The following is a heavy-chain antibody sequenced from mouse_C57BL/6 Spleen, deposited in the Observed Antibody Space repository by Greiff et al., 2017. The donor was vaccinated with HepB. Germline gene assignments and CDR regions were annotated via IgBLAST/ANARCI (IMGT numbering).Heavy chain of an antibody. CDR3: ARSPPGDGWLLLDAMDY. D-gene: IGHD2-3*01. V-gene: IGHV1-9*01. J-gene: IGHJ4*01. CDR2: ILPGSGST. Sequence: QVQLKESGAELMKPGASVKLSCKATGYTFTGYWIEWVKQRPGHGLEWIGEILPGSGSTNYNEKFKGKATFTADTSSNTAYMQLSSLTTEDSAIYYCARSPPGDGWLLLDAMDYWGQGTSVTVSS. CDR1: GYTFTGYW.